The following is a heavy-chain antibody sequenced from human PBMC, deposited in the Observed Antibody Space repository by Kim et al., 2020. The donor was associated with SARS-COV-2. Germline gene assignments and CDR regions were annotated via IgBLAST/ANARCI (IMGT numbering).Heavy chain of an antibody. D-gene: IGHD6-13*01. Sequence: ADSVKGRFTISRDNSKNTLYLQMNSLRAEDTAVYYCAREGQLTTLYYFDYWGQGTLVTVSS. CDR3: AREGQLTTLYYFDY. J-gene: IGHJ4*02. V-gene: IGHV3-33*01.